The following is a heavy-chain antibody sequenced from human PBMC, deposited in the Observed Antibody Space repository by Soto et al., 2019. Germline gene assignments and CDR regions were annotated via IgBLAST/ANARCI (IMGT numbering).Heavy chain of an antibody. J-gene: IGHJ4*02. D-gene: IGHD2-2*02. V-gene: IGHV4-34*01. CDR2: INHSGST. Sequence: SETLSLTCAVYGGSFSGYYWSWIRQPPGKGLEWIGEINHSGSTNYNPSLKSRVTISVDTSKNQFSLKLSSVTAADTAVYYCAREDCSSTSCYIVYWGQGTLVTVSS. CDR3: AREDCSSTSCYIVY. CDR1: GGSFSGYY.